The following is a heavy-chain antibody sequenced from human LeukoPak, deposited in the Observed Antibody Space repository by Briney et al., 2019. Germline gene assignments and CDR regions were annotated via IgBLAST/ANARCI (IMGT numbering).Heavy chain of an antibody. D-gene: IGHD3-10*01. Sequence: PGGSLRLSCAASGFTFSSYAMSWVRQAPGKRLEWVSAISGSGGSTYYADSVKGRFTISRDNSKNTLYLQMNSLRAEDTAVYYCAKDTGYYGSGSPFDYWGQGALVTVSS. CDR2: ISGSGGST. V-gene: IGHV3-23*01. CDR1: GFTFSSYA. CDR3: AKDTGYYGSGSPFDY. J-gene: IGHJ4*02.